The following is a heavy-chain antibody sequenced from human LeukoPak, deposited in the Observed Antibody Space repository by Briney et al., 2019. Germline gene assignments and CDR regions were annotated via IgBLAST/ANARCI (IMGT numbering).Heavy chain of an antibody. CDR3: AREVLVVAATTFWYFDL. D-gene: IGHD2-15*01. J-gene: IGHJ2*01. Sequence: GGSLRLSCAAPGFTFSSYWMSSVRQAPGKGLEWVANINQDGSEKNDVDSVNRRFTISRDNAKSSLYLQMNSLRAEDTAVYYCAREVLVVAATTFWYFDLWGRGTLVTVSS. V-gene: IGHV3-7*01. CDR1: GFTFSSYW. CDR2: INQDGSEK.